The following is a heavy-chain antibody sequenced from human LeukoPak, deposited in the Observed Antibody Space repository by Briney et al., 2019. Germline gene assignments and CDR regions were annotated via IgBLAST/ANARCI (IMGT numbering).Heavy chain of an antibody. CDR2: IYYSGVT. CDR1: GGSISDYY. CDR3: ARHLQWIPDFDF. D-gene: IGHD5-18*01. Sequence: SETLSLTCTVSGGSISDYYWSWIRQPPEKGLEWIGYIYYSGVTNYNPSLRSRVTISVDTSKNSFFLTLNSMTAADTAVYYCARHLQWIPDFDFWGQGALVTVSS. J-gene: IGHJ4*02. V-gene: IGHV4-59*08.